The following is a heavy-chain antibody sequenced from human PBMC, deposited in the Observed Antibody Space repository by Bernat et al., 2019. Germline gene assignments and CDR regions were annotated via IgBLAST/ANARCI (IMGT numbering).Heavy chain of an antibody. Sequence: AQLAESGGDLVQPGGSLRLSCAASGFTFSKFWMYCVRQAPGKGLVWVSRINTDGSNTIYADSVKGRFTISRDNAKNTVNLQMNSLRVDDTGVYYCAQGGWYYNSYVDLWGKGTTVTVSS. CDR1: GFTFSKFW. CDR3: AQGGWYYNSYVDL. V-gene: IGHV3-74*01. CDR2: INTDGSNT. D-gene: IGHD3-16*01. J-gene: IGHJ6*04.